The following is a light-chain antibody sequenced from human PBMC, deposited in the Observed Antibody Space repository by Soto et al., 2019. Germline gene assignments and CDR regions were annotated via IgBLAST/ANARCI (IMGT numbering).Light chain of an antibody. CDR2: GAS. V-gene: IGKV3-20*01. Sequence: EIVLTQSPGTLSLSPGERATLSCRASQSVSSSYLAWYQQKPGQAPRLLIYGASSRATGIPDRFSGSGSGTDFTLTISRLEPEDVAVYYCQQYGSSPQIGQGTKVEIK. CDR1: QSVSSSY. CDR3: QQYGSSPQ. J-gene: IGKJ1*01.